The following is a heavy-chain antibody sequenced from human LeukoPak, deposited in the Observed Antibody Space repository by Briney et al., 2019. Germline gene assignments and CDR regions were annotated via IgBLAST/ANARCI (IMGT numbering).Heavy chain of an antibody. CDR3: PKGVEPRALAPPYGMDV. Sequence: GGSLRLSSAASGFTIDYYAMHWGRQAPGKGLEWVSLISGDGIRIHYADSVKGRFTISRDNRKNSLYQQTSRLVPVATALFYCPKGVEPRALAPPYGMDVWGQGTPVPVSS. CDR1: GFTIDYYA. V-gene: IGHV3-43*02. J-gene: IGHJ6*01. D-gene: IGHD2-2*01. CDR2: ISGDGIRI.